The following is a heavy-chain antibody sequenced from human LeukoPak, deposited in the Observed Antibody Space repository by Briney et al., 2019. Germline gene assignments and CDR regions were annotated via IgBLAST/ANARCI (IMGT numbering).Heavy chain of an antibody. CDR3: ARAGFFGVVTTSWFDP. V-gene: IGHV4-38-2*02. CDR2: IYHSGST. Sequence: PSETLSLTCTVSGYSISSGYYWSWIRQPPGKGLEWIGYIYHSGSTYYNPSLKSRVTISVDRSKNQFSLKLSSVTAADTAVYYCARAGFFGVVTTSWFDPWGQGTLVTVSS. D-gene: IGHD3-3*01. CDR1: GYSISSGYY. J-gene: IGHJ5*02.